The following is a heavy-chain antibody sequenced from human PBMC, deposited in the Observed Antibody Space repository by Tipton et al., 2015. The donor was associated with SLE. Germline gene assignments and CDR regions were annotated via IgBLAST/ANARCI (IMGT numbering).Heavy chain of an antibody. V-gene: IGHV3-74*01. CDR3: AAGSSRSTDY. J-gene: IGHJ4*02. CDR2: ISDDGSST. Sequence: SLRLSCAASGFSVRNNYMNWVRQAPGKGLVWVSRISDDGSSTSYADSVKGRFTISRDNTKNTLYLEMNSLRVEDTAVYYCAAGSSRSTDYWGQGTLVSVSS. D-gene: IGHD6-13*01. CDR1: GFSVRNNY.